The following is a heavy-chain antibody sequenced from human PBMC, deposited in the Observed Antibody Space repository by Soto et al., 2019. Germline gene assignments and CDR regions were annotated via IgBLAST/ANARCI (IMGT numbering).Heavy chain of an antibody. D-gene: IGHD3-22*01. V-gene: IGHV4-30-2*01. CDR3: ASYDSSGPFDY. CDR2: IYHSGST. J-gene: IGHJ4*02. Sequence: QLQLQESGSGLVKPSQTLSLTCAVSGGSISSGGYSWSWIRQPPGKGLEWIGYIYHSGSTYYNPSLKSRVTISVDRSKTQFSLKLSSVTAADTAVYYCASYDSSGPFDYWGQGTLVTVSS. CDR1: GGSISSGGYS.